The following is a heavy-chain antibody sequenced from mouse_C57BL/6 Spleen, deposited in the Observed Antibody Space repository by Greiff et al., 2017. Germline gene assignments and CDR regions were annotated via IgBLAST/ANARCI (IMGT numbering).Heavy chain of an antibody. V-gene: IGHV1-15*01. J-gene: IGHJ3*01. CDR3: TRIGTEGFAY. CDR2: IDPETGGT. Sequence: VQRVESGAELVRPGASVTLSCKASGYTFTDYEMHWVKQTPVHGLEWIGAIDPETGGTAYNQKFKGKAILTADKSSSTAYMELRSLTSEDSAVYYCTRIGTEGFAYWGQGTLVTVSA. CDR1: GYTFTDYE. D-gene: IGHD1-1*02.